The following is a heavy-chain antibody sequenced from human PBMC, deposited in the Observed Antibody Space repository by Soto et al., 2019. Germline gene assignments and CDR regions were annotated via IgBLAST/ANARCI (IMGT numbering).Heavy chain of an antibody. D-gene: IGHD6-6*01. CDR2: IIPIFGTA. J-gene: IGHJ6*04. V-gene: IGHV1-69*06. CDR1: GGTVSSYA. Sequence: SVKVSCKASGGTVSSYAISWVRQAPGQGLEWMGVIIPIFGTANYAQKFQGRVTITADKSTSTAYMELSSLRSEDTAVYYCAKGQLALYGMDVWGKGTKVTASS. CDR3: AKGQLALYGMDV.